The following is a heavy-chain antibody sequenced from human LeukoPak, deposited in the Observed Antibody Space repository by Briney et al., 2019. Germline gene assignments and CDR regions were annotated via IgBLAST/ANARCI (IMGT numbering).Heavy chain of an antibody. V-gene: IGHV6-1*01. CDR1: GDSVSSNSAA. CDR3: ARVGAVAGTEYYGMDV. J-gene: IGHJ6*02. D-gene: IGHD6-19*01. Sequence: SQTLSLTCAISGDSVSSNSAAWNWIRQSPSRGLEWLGRTYYRSKWYNDYAVSVKSRITINPDTSKNQFSLQLNSVTPEDTAVYYCARVGAVAGTEYYGMDVWGQGTTVTVSS. CDR2: TYYRSKWYN.